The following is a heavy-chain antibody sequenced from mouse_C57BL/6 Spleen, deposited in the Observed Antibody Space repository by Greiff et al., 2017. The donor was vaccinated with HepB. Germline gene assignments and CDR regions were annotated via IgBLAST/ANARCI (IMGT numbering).Heavy chain of an antibody. Sequence: EVMLVESGEGLVKPGGSLKLSCAASGFTFSSYAMSWVRQTPEKRLEWVAYISSGGDYIYYADTVKGRFTISRDNARNTLYLQMSSLKSEDTAMYYCTRDPSTGTYFDYWGQGTTLTVSS. J-gene: IGHJ2*01. CDR2: ISSGGDYI. V-gene: IGHV5-9-1*02. CDR1: GFTFSSYA. D-gene: IGHD4-1*02. CDR3: TRDPSTGTYFDY.